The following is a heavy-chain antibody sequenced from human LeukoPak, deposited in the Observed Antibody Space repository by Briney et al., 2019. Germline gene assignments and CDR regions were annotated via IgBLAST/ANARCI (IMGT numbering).Heavy chain of an antibody. CDR2: ISAYNGNT. Sequence: GGSLRLSCAASGYTFTSYGISWVRQAPGQGLEWMGWISAYNGNTNYAQKLQGRVTMTTDTSTSTAYMELRSLRSDDTAVYYCARNPTSSGWYSAWFDPWGQGTLVTVSS. D-gene: IGHD6-19*01. CDR1: GYTFTSYG. V-gene: IGHV1-18*01. CDR3: ARNPTSSGWYSAWFDP. J-gene: IGHJ5*02.